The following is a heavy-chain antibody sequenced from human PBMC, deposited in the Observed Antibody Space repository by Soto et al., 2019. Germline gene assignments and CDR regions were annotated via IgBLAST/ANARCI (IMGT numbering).Heavy chain of an antibody. CDR2: VSGSGGST. Sequence: PGGSLRLSCAASEFTFTNYAMSWVRQAPGKGLEWVSAVSGSGGSTYYADSVKGRFTISRDNSNNTLHLQMNSLRAEDTAVYYCAKVMVRGVKSPHYFDYWGQGTLVTVSS. J-gene: IGHJ4*02. D-gene: IGHD3-10*01. V-gene: IGHV3-23*01. CDR3: AKVMVRGVKSPHYFDY. CDR1: EFTFTNYA.